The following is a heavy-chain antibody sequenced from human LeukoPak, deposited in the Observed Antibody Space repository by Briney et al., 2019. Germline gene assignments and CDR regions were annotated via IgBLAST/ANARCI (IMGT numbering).Heavy chain of an antibody. CDR1: GFTFSSYS. D-gene: IGHD1-26*01. V-gene: IGHV3-30*18. Sequence: PGGSLRLSCAASGFTFSSYSMNWVRQAPGKGLEWVAVISYDGSNKYYADSVKDRFTISRDNSKNTLYLQMNSLRAEDTAVYYCAKLLVGAPKIFDAFDIWGQGTMVTVSS. CDR3: AKLLVGAPKIFDAFDI. CDR2: ISYDGSNK. J-gene: IGHJ3*02.